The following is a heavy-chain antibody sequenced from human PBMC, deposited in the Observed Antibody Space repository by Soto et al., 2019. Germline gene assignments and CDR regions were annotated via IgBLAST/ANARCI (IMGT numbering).Heavy chain of an antibody. D-gene: IGHD6-6*01. CDR1: GFTLSGYA. V-gene: IGHV3-64*01. J-gene: IGHJ6*03. CDR3: ARRARPDFYCMDV. CDR2: ISSNGVGT. Sequence: EVQLAESGGGLAQPGGSLRLSCAASGFTLSGYAMDWVRQAPGKGLEYVSGISSNGVGTYYANSVQGRFTISRDNSKNTVYLQMGSLRPDDMAVYYCARRARPDFYCMDVWGKGNTVTVSS.